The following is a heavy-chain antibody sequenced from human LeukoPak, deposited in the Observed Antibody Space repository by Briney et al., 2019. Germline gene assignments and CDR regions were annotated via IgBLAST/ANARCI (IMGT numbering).Heavy chain of an antibody. CDR1: GFSLSTSGVG. Sequence: ESGPTLVKPTQTLTLTCTFSGFSLSTSGVGVGWIRQPPGKALEWLALIYWDDDKRYSPSLKSRLTITKDTSKNQVVLTMTNMDPVDTATYYCAHSTMVRAHAGHWFDPWGQGTLVTVSP. D-gene: IGHD3-10*01. J-gene: IGHJ5*02. CDR3: AHSTMVRAHAGHWFDP. CDR2: IYWDDDK. V-gene: IGHV2-5*02.